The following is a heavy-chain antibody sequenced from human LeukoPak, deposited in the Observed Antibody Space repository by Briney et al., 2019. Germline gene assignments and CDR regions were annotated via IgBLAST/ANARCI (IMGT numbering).Heavy chain of an antibody. J-gene: IGHJ4*02. CDR1: GGSISSYY. Sequence: PSETLSLTCTLSGGSISSYYWSWIRQPAGKGLEWIGRIYTSGSTNYNPSLKSRVTISVDTSKNQFSLKLSSVTAADTAVYYCARDGGSGSFDFNYWGQGTLVTVSA. CDR3: ARDGGSGSFDFNY. D-gene: IGHD1-26*01. V-gene: IGHV4-4*07. CDR2: IYTSGST.